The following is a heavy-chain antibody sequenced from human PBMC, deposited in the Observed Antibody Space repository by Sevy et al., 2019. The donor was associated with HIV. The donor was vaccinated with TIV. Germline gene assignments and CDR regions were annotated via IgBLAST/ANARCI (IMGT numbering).Heavy chain of an antibody. CDR2: SSWNSGSI. D-gene: IGHD6-19*01. CDR1: GFTFDDYA. Sequence: GGSLRLSCVASGFTFDDYAMHWVRQAPGKGPEWVSGSSWNSGSIGYAESVKGRFTISRDNAKNYLYLQINSLRVEDTALYHSAKGIGYSNGWYSWFDSWGQGTLVTVSS. J-gene: IGHJ5*01. CDR3: AKGIGYSNGWYSWFDS. V-gene: IGHV3-9*01.